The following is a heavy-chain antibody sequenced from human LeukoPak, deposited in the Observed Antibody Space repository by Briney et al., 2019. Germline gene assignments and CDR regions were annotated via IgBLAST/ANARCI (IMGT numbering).Heavy chain of an antibody. J-gene: IGHJ5*02. V-gene: IGHV3-21*01. CDR3: ARESGYYNWFDP. CDR2: ISSSSSHI. Sequence: GGSLRLSCVASGFTLRSYSMNWVRQAPGKGLEWVSFISSSSSHISYADSVRGRFTISRDNAKNSLYLQMNSLRAEDTAIYYRARESGYYNWFDPWGQGTLVTVSS. D-gene: IGHD5-12*01. CDR1: GFTLRSYS.